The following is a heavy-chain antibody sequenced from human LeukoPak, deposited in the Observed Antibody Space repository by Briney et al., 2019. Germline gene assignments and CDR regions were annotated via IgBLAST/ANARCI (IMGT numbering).Heavy chain of an antibody. CDR1: GFSFSSYS. J-gene: IGHJ4*02. CDR3: AREMTGYTSSATDY. Sequence: PGGSLRLSCAASGFSFSSYSMNWVRQAPGKGLEWLSYISSSSGSTFYADSVQGRFTISRDNAKNSLYLEMNSLRVEDTALYYCAREMTGYTSSATDYWGQGTLATVSS. D-gene: IGHD6-13*01. CDR2: ISSSSGST. V-gene: IGHV3-48*01.